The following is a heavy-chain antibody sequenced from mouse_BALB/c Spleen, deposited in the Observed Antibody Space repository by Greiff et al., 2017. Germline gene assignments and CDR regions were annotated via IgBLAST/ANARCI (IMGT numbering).Heavy chain of an antibody. CDR3: ARFHYGSSYAMDY. Sequence: QVQLQQSGAELVRPGTSVKVSCKASGYAFTNYLIEWVKQRPGQGLEWIGVINPGSGGTNYNEKFKGKATLTADKSSSTAYMQLSSLTSDDSAVYFCARFHYGSSYAMDYWGQGTSVTVSS. V-gene: IGHV1-54*01. J-gene: IGHJ4*01. CDR2: INPGSGGT. CDR1: GYAFTNYL. D-gene: IGHD1-1*01.